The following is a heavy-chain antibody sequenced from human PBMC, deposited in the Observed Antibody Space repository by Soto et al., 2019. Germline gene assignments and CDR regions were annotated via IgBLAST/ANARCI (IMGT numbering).Heavy chain of an antibody. D-gene: IGHD3-3*01. J-gene: IGHJ6*02. CDR1: GFIFSRHG. CDR2: TSYDGSNT. Sequence: QGQLVESGGGVVQPGTSLRLSCAASGFIFSRHGMHWVRQAPGKGLEWVAFTSYDGSNTYYPDSVKGRFTISRDNPKNTLFLQMNSLRPNDTALYFCAKDRGSYDIWSGTQRYYAMDVWGQGATVTVSS. V-gene: IGHV3-30*18. CDR3: AKDRGSYDIWSGTQRYYAMDV.